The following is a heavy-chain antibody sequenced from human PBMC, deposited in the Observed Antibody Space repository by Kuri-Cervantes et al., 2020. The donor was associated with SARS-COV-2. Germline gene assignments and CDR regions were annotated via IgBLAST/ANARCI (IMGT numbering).Heavy chain of an antibody. D-gene: IGHD6-13*01. CDR1: GYTFTGYY. CDR3: ARDDLHSSSWDFDY. J-gene: IGHJ4*02. Sequence: GGSLRLSCKASGYTFTGYYMHWVRQAPGQGLEWMGWINPNSGGTNYAQRFQGRVTMTRDTSISTAYMELSRLRSDDTAVYYCARDDLHSSSWDFDYWGQGTLVTVSS. V-gene: IGHV1-2*02. CDR2: INPNSGGT.